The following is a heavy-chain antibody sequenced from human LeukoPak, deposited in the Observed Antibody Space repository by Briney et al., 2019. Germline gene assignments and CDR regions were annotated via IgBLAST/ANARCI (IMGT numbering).Heavy chain of an antibody. CDR1: VVTLSSNA. D-gene: IGHD5-18*01. CDR2: ISGSGSST. V-gene: IGHV3-23*01. Sequence: GGSLRLSCAASVVTLSSNAMSWVRHTPGKGLECGSAISGSGSSTYYADYVTGRFTISRDNSKNTLYLQMNSLRAADTAVYYCATVPAGYSYGGYFDYWGQGTLVTVSS. CDR3: ATVPAGYSYGGYFDY. J-gene: IGHJ4*02.